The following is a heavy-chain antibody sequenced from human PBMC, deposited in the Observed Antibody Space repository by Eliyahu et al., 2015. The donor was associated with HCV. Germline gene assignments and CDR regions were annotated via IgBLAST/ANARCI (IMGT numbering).Heavy chain of an antibody. J-gene: IGHJ4*02. CDR1: GGSISSSSYY. V-gene: IGHV4-39*01. D-gene: IGHD4-17*01. CDR2: IYYSGST. Sequence: QLQLQESGPGLVKPSETLSLTCTVSGGSISSSSYYWGWIRQPPGKGLEWIGSIYYSGSTYYNPSLKSRVTISVDTSKNQFSLKLSSVTAADTAVYYCARTVTVFAYFDYWGQGTLVTVSS. CDR3: ARTVTVFAYFDY.